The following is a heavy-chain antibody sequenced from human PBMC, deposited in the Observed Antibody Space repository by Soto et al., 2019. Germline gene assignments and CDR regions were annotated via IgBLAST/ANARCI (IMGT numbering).Heavy chain of an antibody. CDR1: VGSISSGGYS. CDR2: IYHIGST. Sequence: SETLSLTFAVSVGSISSGGYSWSWIRQPPWKGLEWIWYIYHIGSTXYNPSLKXXVTISLDRSKNXVSLMXSPLTAADGAMDYFARDTTPSPWGQETLVTVSS. D-gene: IGHD1-1*01. V-gene: IGHV4-30-2*01. J-gene: IGHJ5*02. CDR3: ARDTTPSP.